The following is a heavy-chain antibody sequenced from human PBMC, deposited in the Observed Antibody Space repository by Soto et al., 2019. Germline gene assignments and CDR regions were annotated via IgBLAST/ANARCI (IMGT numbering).Heavy chain of an antibody. D-gene: IGHD6-19*01. CDR1: GFTFDDYA. Sequence: GGSLRLSCAASGFTFDDYAMHWVRQAPGKGLEWVSGISWNSGSIGYADSVKGRFTISRDNAKNSLYLQMNSLRAEDTALYYCAKVAGSSGWPYYFDYWGQGTLVTVSS. CDR2: ISWNSGSI. J-gene: IGHJ4*02. V-gene: IGHV3-9*01. CDR3: AKVAGSSGWPYYFDY.